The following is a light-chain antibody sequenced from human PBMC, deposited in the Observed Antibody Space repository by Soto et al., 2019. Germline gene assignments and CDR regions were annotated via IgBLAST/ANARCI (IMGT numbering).Light chain of an antibody. CDR3: QQSYSTPQT. CDR1: QSISSY. J-gene: IGKJ1*01. V-gene: IGKV1-39*01. Sequence: DIQMTQSPSSLSASVGDRVTITCRASQSISSYLNWYQQKPGKAPKLLIYAASSLQSGVPSRFSGIGSGTDFTLTIISLQPEDFATYYCQQSYSTPQTFGQGTKVDIK. CDR2: AAS.